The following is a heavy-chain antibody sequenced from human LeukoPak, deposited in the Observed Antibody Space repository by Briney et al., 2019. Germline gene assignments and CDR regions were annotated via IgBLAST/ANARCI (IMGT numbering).Heavy chain of an antibody. CDR3: ATDPYCSSTSCYFG. J-gene: IGHJ4*02. CDR2: FDPEDGET. CDR1: GYTLTELS. V-gene: IGHV1-24*01. D-gene: IGHD2-2*01. Sequence: ASVKVSCKVSGYTLTELSMHWVRQAPGKGLEWMGGFDPEDGETICAQKFQGRVTMTEDTSTDTAYMELSSLRSEDTAVYYCATDPYCSSTSCYFGWGQGTLVTVSS.